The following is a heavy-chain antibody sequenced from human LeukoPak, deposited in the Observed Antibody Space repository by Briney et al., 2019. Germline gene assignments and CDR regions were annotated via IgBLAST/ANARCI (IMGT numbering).Heavy chain of an antibody. J-gene: IGHJ5*02. CDR3: ARRIRLNWFDP. CDR2: INHSGST. V-gene: IGHV4-34*01. Sequence: PSETLSLTCAVYGGSFSGYYWSWIRQPPGKGLEWIGEINHSGSTNCNPSLKSRVTISVDTSKNQFSLKLSSVTAADTAVYYCARRIRLNWFDPWGQGTLVTVSS. D-gene: IGHD5-18*01. CDR1: GGSFSGYY.